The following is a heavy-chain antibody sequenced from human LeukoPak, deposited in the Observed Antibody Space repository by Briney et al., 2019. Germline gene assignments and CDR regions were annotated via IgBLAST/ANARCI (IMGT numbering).Heavy chain of an antibody. CDR3: AKDHSTGTAMVDY. D-gene: IGHD5-18*01. Sequence: GGSLRLSCAASGFTFDDYTMHWVRQAPGKVLEWVSLISWDGGSTYYADSVKGRFTISRDNSKNSLYLQMNSLRTEDTALYYCAKDHSTGTAMVDYWGQGTLVTVSS. V-gene: IGHV3-43*01. CDR2: ISWDGGST. CDR1: GFTFDDYT. J-gene: IGHJ4*02.